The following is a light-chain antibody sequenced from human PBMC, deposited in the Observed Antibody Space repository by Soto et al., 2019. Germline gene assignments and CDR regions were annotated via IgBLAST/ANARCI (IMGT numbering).Light chain of an antibody. CDR2: DAS. J-gene: IGKJ2*01. CDR1: QSVSSY. CDR3: QQRSNWPPGGT. Sequence: EIVLTQSPATLSLSPGERATLSCRASQSVSSYLAWYQPKPGQAPRLLIYDASNRATGIPARFSGSGSGTDFTLTISSLEPEDFAVYYCQQRSNWPPGGTFGQGTKLEIK. V-gene: IGKV3-11*01.